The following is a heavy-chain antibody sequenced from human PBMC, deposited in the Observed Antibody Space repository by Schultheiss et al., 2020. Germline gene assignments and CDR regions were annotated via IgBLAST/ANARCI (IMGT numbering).Heavy chain of an antibody. CDR1: GFTFSSYW. CDR3: ATSSGWSGTIDY. J-gene: IGHJ4*02. CDR2: IKQDGSEK. D-gene: IGHD6-19*01. V-gene: IGHV3-7*02. Sequence: GESLKISCAASGFTFSSYWMSWVRQAPGKGLEWVANIKQDGSEKYYVDSVKGRFTISRDNPRNSLYLQMNSLRAEDTAVYYCATSSGWSGTIDYWGQGTLVTVSS.